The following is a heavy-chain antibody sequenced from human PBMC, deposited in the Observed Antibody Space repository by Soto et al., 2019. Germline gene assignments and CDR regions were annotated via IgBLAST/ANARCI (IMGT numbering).Heavy chain of an antibody. J-gene: IGHJ4*02. CDR1: GGSFSGYY. D-gene: IGHD3-9*01. Sequence: QVQLQQWGAGLLKPSETLSLTCAVYGGSFSGYYWSWIRQPPGKGLEWIGEINHSGSTNYNPSLKSRVTISVDTSKNHVSLKLSSVTAADTAVYYCASFPHIPRYDILTGRAEDYFDYWGQGTLVTVSS. CDR3: ASFPHIPRYDILTGRAEDYFDY. CDR2: INHSGST. V-gene: IGHV4-34*01.